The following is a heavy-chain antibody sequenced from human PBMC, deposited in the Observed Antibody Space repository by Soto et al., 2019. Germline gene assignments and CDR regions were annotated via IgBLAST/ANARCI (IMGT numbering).Heavy chain of an antibody. CDR1: GYSFNTYW. CDR2: IYPGDFDT. Sequence: PGESLKISCTGSGYSFNTYWIGWVRQMPGKGLEWMGIIYPGDFDTRYSPSFQGHVTMSVDKSINTAYLQWSSLETSDTAMYYCARLLRYSYGYQEFFDYWGQGTPVTVSS. CDR3: ARLLRYSYGYQEFFDY. J-gene: IGHJ4*02. D-gene: IGHD5-18*01. V-gene: IGHV5-51*01.